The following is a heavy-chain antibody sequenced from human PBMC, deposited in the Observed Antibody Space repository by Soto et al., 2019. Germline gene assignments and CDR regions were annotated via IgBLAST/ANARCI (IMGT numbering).Heavy chain of an antibody. J-gene: IGHJ5*02. CDR3: ASTYYYDSSGYFLPT. V-gene: IGHV1-69*13. CDR2: IIPIFGTA. Sequence: ASVKVSCKASGGTFSSYAISWVRQAPGQGLEWMGGIIPIFGTANYAQKFQGRVTITADESTSTAYMELSSLRSENTAVYYCASTYYYDSSGYFLPTWGQGTLVTVSS. CDR1: GGTFSSYA. D-gene: IGHD3-22*01.